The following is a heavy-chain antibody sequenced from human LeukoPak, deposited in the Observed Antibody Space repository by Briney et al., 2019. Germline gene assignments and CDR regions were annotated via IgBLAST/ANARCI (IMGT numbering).Heavy chain of an antibody. CDR1: GGSISSSSYY. J-gene: IGHJ4*02. CDR2: IYYSGST. Sequence: SETLSLTCTVSGGSISSSSYYWGWIRQPPGKGLEWIGSIYYSGSTYYNPSLKSRVTISVDTSKNQFSLKLSSVTAADTAVYYCARRLARGGDYWGQGTLVTVSS. V-gene: IGHV4-39*01. CDR3: ARRLARGGDY. D-gene: IGHD3-16*01.